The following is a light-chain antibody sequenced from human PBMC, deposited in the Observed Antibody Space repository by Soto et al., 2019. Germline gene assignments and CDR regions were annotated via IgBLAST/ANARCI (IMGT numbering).Light chain of an antibody. CDR3: LQYQSYWT. CDR1: RVFSRQ. V-gene: IGKV1-5*03. Sequence: DIQMTQSPSPLFPSEGERVTIPCWAGRVFSRQLAWNQQNPGKAPNLLIYQASNLGTGVPSRFTGSGSGTEFTLTISSLQPDDLATYYCLQYQSYWTFGQGTKVEVK. J-gene: IGKJ1*01. CDR2: QAS.